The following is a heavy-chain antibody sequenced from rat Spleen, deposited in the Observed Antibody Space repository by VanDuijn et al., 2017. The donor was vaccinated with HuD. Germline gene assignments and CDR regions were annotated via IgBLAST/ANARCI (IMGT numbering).Heavy chain of an antibody. CDR1: GFTFNDYW. J-gene: IGHJ3*01. D-gene: IGHD1-6*01. Sequence: EVQLVESGGGLVQPGRSMKLSCVASGFTFNDYWMTWIRQAPGKGLEWVASITNTGGSIYYRDSVKGRCTISRDNAKSTLYLQMDSLRSEDTATYYCATGPRILRLDWFAYWGQGTLVTVSS. CDR3: ATGPRILRLDWFAY. CDR2: ITNTGGSI. V-gene: IGHV5-31*01.